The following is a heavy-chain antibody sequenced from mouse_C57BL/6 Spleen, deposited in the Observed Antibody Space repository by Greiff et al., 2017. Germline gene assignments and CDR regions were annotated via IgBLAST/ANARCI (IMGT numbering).Heavy chain of an antibody. CDR3: ARQYDYDGYAMDY. Sequence: QVQLKESGPGLVAPSQSLSITCTVSGFSLTSYGVHWVRQPPGKGPEWLVVIWSDGSTTYNSALKSRLSISKDNSKSQVFLKMNSLQTDDTAMYYCARQYDYDGYAMDYWGQGTSVTVSS. J-gene: IGHJ4*01. V-gene: IGHV2-6-1*01. CDR1: GFSLTSYG. CDR2: IWSDGST. D-gene: IGHD2-4*01.